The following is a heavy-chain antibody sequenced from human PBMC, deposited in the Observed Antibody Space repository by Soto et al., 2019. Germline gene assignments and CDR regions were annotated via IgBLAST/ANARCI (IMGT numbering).Heavy chain of an antibody. CDR3: AKAAGGNCGSGCYLHFTS. CDR2: VVGSGDRT. D-gene: IGHD2-21*02. CDR1: GFTFSAYA. Sequence: ESGGGLVQPGGSLRLSCAASGFTFSAYAMSWVRQAPGKGLEWVSSVVGSGDRTYYPDSVRGRFTISRDNSKNTLYLQMDSLGAEDTALYFCAKAAGGNCGSGCYLHFTSWGQGTLVTVSS. V-gene: IGHV3-23*01. J-gene: IGHJ4*02.